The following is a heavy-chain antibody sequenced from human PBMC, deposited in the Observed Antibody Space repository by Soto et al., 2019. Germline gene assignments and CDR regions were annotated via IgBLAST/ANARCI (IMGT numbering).Heavy chain of an antibody. Sequence: QMQLVQSGPEVKKPGTSVKVSCKASGFTFTSSAVQWVRQARGQRLEWIGWIVVGSGNTNYAQKFQERVTITRDMSTSTAYMELSSLRSEDTAVYYCARRFLEWYWFDPWGQGTLVTVSS. CDR3: ARRFLEWYWFDP. J-gene: IGHJ5*02. V-gene: IGHV1-58*01. CDR1: GFTFTSSA. CDR2: IVVGSGNT. D-gene: IGHD3-3*01.